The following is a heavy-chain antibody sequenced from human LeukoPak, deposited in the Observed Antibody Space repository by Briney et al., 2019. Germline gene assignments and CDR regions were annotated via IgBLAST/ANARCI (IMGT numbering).Heavy chain of an antibody. V-gene: IGHV3-7*01. CDR1: GFTLSRYW. D-gene: IGHD3-22*01. CDR3: ARDFNYYDSSVNYFDY. J-gene: IGHJ4*02. CDR2: MKQDGSEK. Sequence: PGGSLRLSCAASGFTLSRYWMSWVRQAPGKGREWVANMKQDGSEKNYVDSVKGRFTISRDNAENSLHLQMNSLRAEDTAVYYCARDFNYYDSSVNYFDYWGQGTLVTVSS.